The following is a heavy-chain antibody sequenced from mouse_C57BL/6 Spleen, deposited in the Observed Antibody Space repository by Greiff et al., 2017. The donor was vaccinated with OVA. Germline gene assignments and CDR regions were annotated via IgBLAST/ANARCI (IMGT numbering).Heavy chain of an antibody. CDR3: ARPYDSSGYLDY. J-gene: IGHJ2*01. D-gene: IGHD3-2*02. Sequence: QVQLQQPGAELVMPGASVKLSCKASGYTFTSYWMHWVKQRPGQGLEWIGEIDPSDSYTNYNQKFKGKSTLTVDKSSSTAYMQLSSLTSEDSAVYDCARPYDSSGYLDYWGQGTTLTVSS. V-gene: IGHV1-69*01. CDR1: GYTFTSYW. CDR2: IDPSDSYT.